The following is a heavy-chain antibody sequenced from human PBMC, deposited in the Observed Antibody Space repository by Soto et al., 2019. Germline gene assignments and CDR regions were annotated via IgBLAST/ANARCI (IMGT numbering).Heavy chain of an antibody. J-gene: IGHJ6*02. D-gene: IGHD2-15*01. Sequence: ASVKVSCKASGYTFTGYYMHWVRQAPGQGLEWMGWINPNSGGTNYAQKFQGWVTMTRDTSISTAYMEPSRLRSDDTAVYYCARDSSAFVVVDYYYYGMDVWGQGTTVTVS. V-gene: IGHV1-2*04. CDR2: INPNSGGT. CDR1: GYTFTGYY. CDR3: ARDSSAFVVVDYYYYGMDV.